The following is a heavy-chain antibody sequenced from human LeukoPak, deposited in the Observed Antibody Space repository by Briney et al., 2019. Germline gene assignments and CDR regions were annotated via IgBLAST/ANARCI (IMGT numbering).Heavy chain of an antibody. D-gene: IGHD1-14*01. CDR3: AKDTSGNNFYYMDV. CDR1: GFTFDDFA. J-gene: IGHJ6*03. Sequence: GRSLRLSCEASGFTFDDFAMHWVRQAPGKGLEWVSSISWNSADLVYADSVRGRFTISRDNVKESLYLQMSSLRAEDTALYYCAKDTSGNNFYYMDVWGKGTSVTVSS. V-gene: IGHV3-9*01. CDR2: ISWNSADL.